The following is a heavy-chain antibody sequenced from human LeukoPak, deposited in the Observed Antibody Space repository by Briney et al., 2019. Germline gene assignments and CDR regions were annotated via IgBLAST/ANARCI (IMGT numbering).Heavy chain of an antibody. CDR2: INAGNGNT. CDR3: TRDQYGASDY. D-gene: IGHD1-26*01. Sequence: ASVKVSCKASGYTFTSYGISWVRQAPGQGLEWMGWINAGNGNTKYSQKFQGRVTITRDTSASTAYMELSSVRSDDTAVYYCTRDQYGASDYWGQGTLVTVSS. J-gene: IGHJ4*02. V-gene: IGHV1-18*01. CDR1: GYTFTSYG.